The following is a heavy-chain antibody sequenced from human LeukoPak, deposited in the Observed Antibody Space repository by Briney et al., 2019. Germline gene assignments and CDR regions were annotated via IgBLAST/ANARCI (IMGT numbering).Heavy chain of an antibody. CDR2: IKQDGSEK. J-gene: IGHJ4*02. CDR3: ASDTGREVWLPYYFDY. CDR1: GFTFSSYW. D-gene: IGHD5-18*01. V-gene: IGHV3-7*01. Sequence: SGGSLRLSCAASGFTFSSYWMSSVRQAPGKGLEWVANIKQDGSEKYYVDSVKSRFTISRDTAKTSLNLQMNSLRAEDTVVYYCASDTGREVWLPYYFDYWGQGTLVTVSS.